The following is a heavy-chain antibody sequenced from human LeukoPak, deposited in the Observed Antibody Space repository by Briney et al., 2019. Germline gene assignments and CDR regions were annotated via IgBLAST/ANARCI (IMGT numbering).Heavy chain of an antibody. V-gene: IGHV3-7*01. J-gene: IGHJ6*02. Sequence: GGSLRLSCAASGFTFSSYWMSWVRQAPGKGLEWVANIKQDGSEKYYVDSVKGRFTISRDNAKNSLYLQMNSLRAEDTAAYYCARAAAGTYYGMDVWGQGTTVTVSS. D-gene: IGHD6-13*01. CDR1: GFTFSSYW. CDR3: ARAAAGTYYGMDV. CDR2: IKQDGSEK.